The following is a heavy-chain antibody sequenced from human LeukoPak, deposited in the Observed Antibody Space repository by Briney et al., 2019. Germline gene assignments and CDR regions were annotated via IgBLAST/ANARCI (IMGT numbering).Heavy chain of an antibody. J-gene: IGHJ4*02. CDR1: GFTFSSYE. D-gene: IGHD1-14*01. Sequence: PGGSLRLSCAASGFTFSSYEMNWVRQAPGKGLEWVSYISSSGSTIYYADSVKGRFTISRDNAENSLYLQMNSLRAEDTAVYYCASQEEAVWPEPLDYWGQGTLVTVSS. V-gene: IGHV3-48*03. CDR2: ISSSGSTI. CDR3: ASQEEAVWPEPLDY.